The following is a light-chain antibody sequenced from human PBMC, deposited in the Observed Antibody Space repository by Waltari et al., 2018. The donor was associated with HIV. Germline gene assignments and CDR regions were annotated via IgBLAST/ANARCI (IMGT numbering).Light chain of an antibody. V-gene: IGLV2-14*03. CDR1: SSDFGFYNF. CDR2: DVS. J-gene: IGLJ1*01. CDR3: SSYLSSSSRV. Sequence: QSALTQPASVSWSPGQSITISCTGTSSDFGFYNFVSWYQHHPGQAPKLIIFDVSKRPSGVSYRFSASKSDNTASLTISGLQAEDEADYYCSSYLSSSSRVFGTGTKVTVL.